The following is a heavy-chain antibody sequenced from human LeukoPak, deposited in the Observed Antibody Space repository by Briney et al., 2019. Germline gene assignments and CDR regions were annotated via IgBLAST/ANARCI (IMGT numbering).Heavy chain of an antibody. D-gene: IGHD1-1*01. CDR3: AREILEPGKTHEY. CDR2: VNPNSGGT. CDR1: GYTFTGYY. Sequence: HRASVKVSCKASGYTFTGYYMHWVRQAPGQGLEWMGWVNPNSGGTNYAQKFQGRVTMTRDTSISTAYMELSRLRSDDTAMYYCAREILEPGKTHEYWGQGTLVTVSS. V-gene: IGHV1-2*02. J-gene: IGHJ4*02.